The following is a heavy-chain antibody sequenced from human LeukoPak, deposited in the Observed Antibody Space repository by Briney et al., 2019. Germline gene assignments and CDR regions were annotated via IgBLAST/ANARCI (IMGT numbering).Heavy chain of an antibody. CDR2: IYYSGST. V-gene: IGHV4-39*01. Sequence: PSETLSLTCTVSGGSISSSSYYWGWIRQPPGRGLEWIGSIYYSGSTYYNPSLKSRVTISVDTSKNQFSLKLSSVTAADTAVYSCARRGFTLNWGQGTLVTVSS. CDR1: GGSISSSSYY. D-gene: IGHD3-16*01. J-gene: IGHJ4*02. CDR3: ARRGFTLN.